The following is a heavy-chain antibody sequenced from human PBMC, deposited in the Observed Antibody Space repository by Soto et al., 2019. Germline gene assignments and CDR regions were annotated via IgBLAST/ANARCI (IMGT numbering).Heavy chain of an antibody. V-gene: IGHV3-30*18. D-gene: IGHD5-18*01. CDR2: ISYDGSNK. CDR3: AKRVDTAMVSPTDY. J-gene: IGHJ4*02. Sequence: GGSLRPSCAAFGFTFRGYGMHGVRQAPGKGREWVAVISYDGSNKYYADSVKGRFTISRDNSKNTLYLQMNSLRAEDTAVYYCAKRVDTAMVSPTDYWGQGTLVTVSS. CDR1: GFTFRGYG.